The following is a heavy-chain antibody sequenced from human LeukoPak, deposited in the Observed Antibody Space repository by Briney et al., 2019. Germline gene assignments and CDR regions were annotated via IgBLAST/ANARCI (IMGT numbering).Heavy chain of an antibody. J-gene: IGHJ4*02. D-gene: IGHD2-21*01. V-gene: IGHV3-30*04. CDR3: AKDRVIEEYSFDQ. CDR2: ISYDGSNK. CDR1: GFTFSSYA. Sequence: GGSLRLSCAASGFTFSSYAMHWVRQAPGKGLEWVAVISYDGSNKFYSDSVKGRFIISRDNSKSTLYLQMNSLSAEDTAVYYCAKDRVIEEYSFDQWGQGTLVSVSS.